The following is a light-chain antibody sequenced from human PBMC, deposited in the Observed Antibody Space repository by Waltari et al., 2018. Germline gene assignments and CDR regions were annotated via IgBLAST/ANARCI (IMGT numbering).Light chain of an antibody. CDR3: SSYTSSSPHV. J-gene: IGLJ6*01. V-gene: IGLV2-14*03. CDR1: SSDVGGYNY. Sequence: QSALTQPASVSGSPGQSISISCTGTSSDVGGYNYVSWYQQQPGKAPKLMIYDVSNRPSGVSNRFSGSKSGNTASLTISGLQAEDEADYYCSSYTSSSPHVFGSGTK. CDR2: DVS.